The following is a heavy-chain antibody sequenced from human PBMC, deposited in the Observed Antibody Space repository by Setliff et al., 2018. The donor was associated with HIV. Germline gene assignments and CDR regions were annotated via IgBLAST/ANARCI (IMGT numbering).Heavy chain of an antibody. CDR2: INHSGST. V-gene: IGHV4-59*08. CDR3: ARRSDWFDP. CDR1: GGSISSYY. J-gene: IGHJ5*02. Sequence: PSETLSLTCTVSGGSISSYYWSWIRQPPGKGLEWIGEINHSGSTNYNPSLKSRVTISVDTSKNQFSLKLASVTAADTAVYFCARRSDWFDPWGQGTLVTVSS.